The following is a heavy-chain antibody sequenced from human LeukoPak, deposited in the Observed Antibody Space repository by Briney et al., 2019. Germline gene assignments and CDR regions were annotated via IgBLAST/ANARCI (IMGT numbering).Heavy chain of an antibody. CDR1: GFSFSSYW. Sequence: GGSLRLSCAAFGFSFSSYWMTWVRQVPGKGLEWVANIKGDGSDKYYVDSVKGRFTISRDNAKSSLYLQMNCLRAEDTAVYYCARHGYRSGYGWFDPWGQGTLVTVSS. D-gene: IGHD5-18*01. J-gene: IGHJ5*02. V-gene: IGHV3-7*05. CDR2: IKGDGSDK. CDR3: ARHGYRSGYGWFDP.